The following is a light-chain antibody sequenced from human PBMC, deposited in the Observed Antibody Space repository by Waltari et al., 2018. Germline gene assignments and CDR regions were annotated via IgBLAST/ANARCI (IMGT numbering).Light chain of an antibody. CDR1: SSDFGSYNL. CDR2: EVT. V-gene: IGLV2-23*02. J-gene: IGLJ2*01. Sequence: QSALTQPASVSGSPGQSITISCTGASSDFGSYNLVSWYQQHPGKAPKVMIYEVTKRPSGVSDRFSGSRSANTASLTSSGLQPEDEADYYCCSYAGSGTLDVVFGGGTKLTVL. CDR3: CSYAGSGTLDVV.